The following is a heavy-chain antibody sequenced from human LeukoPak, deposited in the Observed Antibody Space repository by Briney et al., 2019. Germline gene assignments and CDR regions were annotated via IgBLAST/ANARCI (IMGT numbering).Heavy chain of an antibody. CDR3: ASISVIRGLISFDS. J-gene: IGHJ4*02. CDR1: GFTFSSYS. D-gene: IGHD3-10*01. Sequence: GGSLRLSCAASGFTFSSYSMNWVRQAPGKGLEWVSDVSSTSNTMYYADSVKGRFTISRDNAKTSLYLQMNSATPEDTEFCYCASISVIRGLISFDSWGQGTLVTVSS. V-gene: IGHV3-48*04. CDR2: VSSTSNTM.